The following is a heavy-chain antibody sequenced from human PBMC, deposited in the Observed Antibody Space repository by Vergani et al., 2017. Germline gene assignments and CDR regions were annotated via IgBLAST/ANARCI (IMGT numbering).Heavy chain of an antibody. V-gene: IGHV4-61*02. D-gene: IGHD4-11*01. J-gene: IGHJ6*03. CDR1: GGSISSGSYY. CDR2: IYTSGST. CDR3: ARDPRLFPINSNYDGYYMDV. Sequence: QVQLQESGPGLVKPSQTLSLTCTVSGGSISSGSYYWSWIRQPAGKGLEWIGRIYTSGSTNYTPSLKSRVTISVDTSKNQFSLKLSSVTAADTAVYYCARDPRLFPINSNYDGYYMDVWGKGTTVTVSS.